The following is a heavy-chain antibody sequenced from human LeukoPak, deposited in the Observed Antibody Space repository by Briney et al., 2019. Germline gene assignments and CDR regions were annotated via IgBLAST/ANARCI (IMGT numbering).Heavy chain of an antibody. J-gene: IGHJ1*01. CDR1: GYTFTGYY. CDR2: INPNSGGT. Sequence: ASVKVSCKASGYTFTGYYMHWVRQAPGQGLEWMGWINPNSGGTNYAQKFQGRVTMTRDTPISTAYMELSRLRSDDTAVYYCARDLGSGWYLAFQHWGQGTLVTVSS. V-gene: IGHV1-2*02. CDR3: ARDLGSGWYLAFQH. D-gene: IGHD6-19*01.